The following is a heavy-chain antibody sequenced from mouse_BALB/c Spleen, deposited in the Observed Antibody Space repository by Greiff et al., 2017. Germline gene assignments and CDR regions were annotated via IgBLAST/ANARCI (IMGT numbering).Heavy chain of an antibody. CDR3: ARDGRWLPRFAY. CDR1: GYSITSDYA. Sequence: DVKLVESGPGLVKPSQSLSLTCTVTGYSITSDYAWNWIRQFPGNKLEWMGYISYSGSTSYNPSLKSRISITRDTSKNQFFLQLNSVTTEDTATYYCARDGRWLPRFAYWGQGTLVTVSA. CDR2: ISYSGST. D-gene: IGHD2-3*01. V-gene: IGHV3-2*02. J-gene: IGHJ3*01.